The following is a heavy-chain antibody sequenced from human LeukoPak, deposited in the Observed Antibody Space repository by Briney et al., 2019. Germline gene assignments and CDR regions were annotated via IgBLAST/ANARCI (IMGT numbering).Heavy chain of an antibody. V-gene: IGHV3-30-3*01. D-gene: IGHD3-22*01. J-gene: IGHJ4*02. CDR2: ISYDGSNK. Sequence: GGSLRLSCAASGFTFSSYAMHWVRQAPGKGLEWVAVISYDGSNKYYADFVKGRFTISRDNSKNTLHLQMNSLRAEDTAVYYCARDRVVITLNYFDYWGQGTLVTVSS. CDR1: GFTFSSYA. CDR3: ARDRVVITLNYFDY.